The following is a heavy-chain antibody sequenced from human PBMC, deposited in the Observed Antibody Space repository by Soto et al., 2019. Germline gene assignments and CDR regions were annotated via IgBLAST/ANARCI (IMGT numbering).Heavy chain of an antibody. CDR1: GGSFSGYY. CDR3: ARESHDILTGPPWVWYFDL. V-gene: IGHV4-34*01. J-gene: IGHJ2*01. CDR2: INDRGSI. Sequence: QVQLQQWGAGPLRPLETLSLTCGVSGGSFSGYYSAWIRQSPGKGLEWIGEINDRGSINYNPSLKSRVSISVDTSKNHCSLNLRSVTAADTAVYYCARESHDILTGPPWVWYFDLWGRGTLVTVSS. D-gene: IGHD3-9*01.